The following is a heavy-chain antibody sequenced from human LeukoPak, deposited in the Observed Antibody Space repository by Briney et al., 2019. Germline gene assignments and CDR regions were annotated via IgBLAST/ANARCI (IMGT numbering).Heavy chain of an antibody. J-gene: IGHJ4*02. CDR2: IIPILGIA. Sequence: GATVKVSCKAAGGTFSSYAISWVRQAPGQGLEWMGRIIPILGIANYAQKFQGRVTITADKSTSTAYMELSSLRSEDTAVYHCARLPGYCSGGSCYWTDYWGQGTLVTVSS. D-gene: IGHD2-15*01. CDR3: ARLPGYCSGGSCYWTDY. CDR1: GGTFSSYA. V-gene: IGHV1-69*04.